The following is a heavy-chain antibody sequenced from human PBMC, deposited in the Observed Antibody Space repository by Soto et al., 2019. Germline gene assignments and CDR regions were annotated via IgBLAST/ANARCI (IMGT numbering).Heavy chain of an antibody. J-gene: IGHJ6*02. CDR2: IFSNDEK. D-gene: IGHD2-15*01. CDR1: GFSLSNARMG. Sequence: SGPTLVNPTETLTLTCTVSGFSLSNARMGVSWIRQPPGKALEWLAHIFSNDEKSYSTSLKSRLTISKDTPKSQVVLTMTNMDPVDTATYYCARIPLYCSGGSCYEVDYYYYGMDVWGQGTTVTVSS. CDR3: ARIPLYCSGGSCYEVDYYYYGMDV. V-gene: IGHV2-26*01.